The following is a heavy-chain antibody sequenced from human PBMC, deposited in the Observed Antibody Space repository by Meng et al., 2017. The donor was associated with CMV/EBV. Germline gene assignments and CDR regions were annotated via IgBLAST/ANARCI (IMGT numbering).Heavy chain of an antibody. Sequence: ASVKVSCKASGYTFTSYDINWVRQATGQGLEWMGWISAYNGNTNYAQKLQGRVTMTTDTSTSTAYMELRSLRSDDTAVYYCARDEKYSGSPVGAYWGQGTLVTVSS. D-gene: IGHD1-26*01. CDR1: GYTFTSYD. CDR3: ARDEKYSGSPVGAY. J-gene: IGHJ4*02. V-gene: IGHV1-18*01. CDR2: ISAYNGNT.